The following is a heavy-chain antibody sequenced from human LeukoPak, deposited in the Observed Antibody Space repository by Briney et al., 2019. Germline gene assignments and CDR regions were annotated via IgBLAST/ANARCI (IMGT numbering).Heavy chain of an antibody. Sequence: GASVTVSFTASGYTFTIYGISWVRQAPGQGLEWMGWISAYNGNTNYAQKLQGRVTMTTDTSTSTAYMELRSLRSDDTAVYYCARVMRPLRIVPLLRASHNWFDPWGQGTLVTVSS. D-gene: IGHD2-2*01. J-gene: IGHJ5*02. CDR3: ARVMRPLRIVPLLRASHNWFDP. CDR1: GYTFTIYG. V-gene: IGHV1-18*01. CDR2: ISAYNGNT.